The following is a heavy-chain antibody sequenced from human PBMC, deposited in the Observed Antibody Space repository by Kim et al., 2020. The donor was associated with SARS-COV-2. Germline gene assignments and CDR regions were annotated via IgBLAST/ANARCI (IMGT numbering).Heavy chain of an antibody. CDR2: INPSGGST. CDR3: ARAGGYCSGGSCYYNRAFDY. D-gene: IGHD2-15*01. CDR1: GYTFTSYY. Sequence: ASVKVSCKASGYTFTSYYMHWVRQAPGQGLEWMGIINPSGGSTSYAQKFQGRVTMTRYTSTSTVYMELSSLRSEDTAVYYCARAGGYCSGGSCYYNRAFDYWGQGTLVTVSS. J-gene: IGHJ4*02. V-gene: IGHV1-46*01.